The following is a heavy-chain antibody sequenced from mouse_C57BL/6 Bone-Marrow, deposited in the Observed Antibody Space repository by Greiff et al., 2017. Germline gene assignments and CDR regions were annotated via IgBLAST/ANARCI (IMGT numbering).Heavy chain of an antibody. CDR2: INPYNGGT. CDR3: ARGGYYHLFDY. V-gene: IGHV1-19*01. CDR1: GYTFTDYY. J-gene: IGHJ2*01. D-gene: IGHD2-3*01. Sequence: EVKLQESGPVLVKPGASVKMSCKASGYTFTDYYMNWVKQSHGKSLEWIGVINPYNGGTSYNQKFKGKATLTVDKSSSTAYMELNSLTSEDSAVYYCARGGYYHLFDYWGQGTTRTVAS.